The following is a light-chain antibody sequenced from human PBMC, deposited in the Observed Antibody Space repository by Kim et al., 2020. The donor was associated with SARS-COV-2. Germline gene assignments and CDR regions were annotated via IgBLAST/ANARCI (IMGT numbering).Light chain of an antibody. Sequence: ALGHTVSNTCQGDSLKTYYASWYQQKPGQAPALVIYAKNNRPSGIPDRFSGSSSGNTASLTITGAQAEDEADYYCKSRDTSGDRLVFGGGTQLTVL. CDR1: SLKTYY. V-gene: IGLV3-19*01. CDR3: KSRDTSGDRLV. J-gene: IGLJ2*01. CDR2: AKN.